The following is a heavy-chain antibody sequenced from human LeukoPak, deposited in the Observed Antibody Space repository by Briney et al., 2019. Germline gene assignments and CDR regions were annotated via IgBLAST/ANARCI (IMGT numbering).Heavy chain of an antibody. CDR1: GFTFSSYW. Sequence: GGSLRLSCAASGFTFSSYWMSWVRQAPGKGLEWVANIKQDGSEKYYVDSVKGRFTISRDNAKNSLYLQMNSLRAEDTAVYYCARDLGYSSGWYAAYFDYWGQGTLVTVSS. J-gene: IGHJ4*02. D-gene: IGHD6-19*01. CDR3: ARDLGYSSGWYAAYFDY. V-gene: IGHV3-7*01. CDR2: IKQDGSEK.